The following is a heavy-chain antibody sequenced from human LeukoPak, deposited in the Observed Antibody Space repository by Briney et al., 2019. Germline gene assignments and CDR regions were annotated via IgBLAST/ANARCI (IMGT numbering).Heavy chain of an antibody. D-gene: IGHD4-17*01. Sequence: PGGSLRLSCAASGFPFSSYTLSWVHQAPRKGLEWVSAISGSGTNTYYSGSVKGRFTISRDNSKNTLYLQMNSLRAEDTAVYYCAKERQAGDYFTSDFWGQGTLVTVSS. CDR3: AKERQAGDYFTSDF. V-gene: IGHV3-23*01. J-gene: IGHJ4*02. CDR1: GFPFSSYT. CDR2: ISGSGTNT.